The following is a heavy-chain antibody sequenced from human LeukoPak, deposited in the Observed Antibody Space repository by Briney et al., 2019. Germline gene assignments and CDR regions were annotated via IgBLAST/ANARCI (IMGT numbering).Heavy chain of an antibody. J-gene: IGHJ4*02. D-gene: IGHD5-12*01. CDR3: ASLPASQRGFGGYREVYYFDY. V-gene: IGHV4-34*01. Sequence: SSETLSLTCAVYGGSFSGYYWSWIRQPRGKGLEWIGSIYYSGSTYYNPSLKSRVTISVDTSKNQFSLKLNSVTAADTAVYYCASLPASQRGFGGYREVYYFDYWGQGTLVTVSS. CDR2: IYYSGST. CDR1: GGSFSGYY.